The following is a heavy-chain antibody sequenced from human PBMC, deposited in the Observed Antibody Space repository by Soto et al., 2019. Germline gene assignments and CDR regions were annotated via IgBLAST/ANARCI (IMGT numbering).Heavy chain of an antibody. J-gene: IGHJ6*02. D-gene: IGHD4-17*01. CDR1: GFTFDDYT. Sequence: GGSLRLSCAASGFTFDDYTMHWVRQAPGKGLEWVSLISWDGGSTYYADSVKGRFTISRDNSKNSLYLQMNSLRTEDTALYYCEKDIGPVDYGPYYGMDVWGQGTTVTVSS. V-gene: IGHV3-43*01. CDR3: EKDIGPVDYGPYYGMDV. CDR2: ISWDGGST.